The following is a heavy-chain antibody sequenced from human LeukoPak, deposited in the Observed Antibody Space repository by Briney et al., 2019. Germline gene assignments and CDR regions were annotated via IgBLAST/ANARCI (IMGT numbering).Heavy chain of an antibody. CDR2: IIPIFGTA. D-gene: IGHD3-10*01. CDR3: AREKSAIRSITMVRGVIGGMDV. CDR1: GGTFSSYA. J-gene: IGHJ6*02. Sequence: ASVKVSCKASGGTFSSYAISWVRQAPGQGLEWMRGIIPIFGTANYAQKSQGRVTITADESTSTAYMELSSLRSEDTAVYYCAREKSAIRSITMVRGVIGGMDVWGQGTTVTVSS. V-gene: IGHV1-69*13.